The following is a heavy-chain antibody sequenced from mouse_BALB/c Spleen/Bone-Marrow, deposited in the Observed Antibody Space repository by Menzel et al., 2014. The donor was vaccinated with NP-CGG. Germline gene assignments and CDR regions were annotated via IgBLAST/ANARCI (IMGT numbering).Heavy chain of an antibody. V-gene: IGHV1-69*02. CDR3: ARNWVYFDY. CDR2: IDPSDSET. Sequence: QVQLQQSGAELVKPGAPVKLSCKASGYTFTSYWMNWVKQRPGRGLEWIGRIDPSDSETHYNQKFKDKATLTVDKSSSTACIQLSSLTSEDSAVYYCARNWVYFDYWGQGTTLTVSS. CDR1: GYTFTSYW. D-gene: IGHD4-1*01. J-gene: IGHJ2*01.